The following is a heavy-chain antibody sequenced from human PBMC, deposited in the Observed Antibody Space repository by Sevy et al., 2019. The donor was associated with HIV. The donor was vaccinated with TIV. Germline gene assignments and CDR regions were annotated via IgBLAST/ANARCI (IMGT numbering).Heavy chain of an antibody. D-gene: IGHD5-18*01. V-gene: IGHV3-30*02. CDR1: GFTFSSYG. CDR3: TKDGTRGYSYGLAYHYYYYMDV. Sequence: GGSLRLSCTASGFTFSSYGMHWVRQAPGMGLEWVAFIHYDASNKVYVDSVKCRFTISRENSKNTLYLQMNSLRAEDTAVYYCTKDGTRGYSYGLAYHYYYYMDVWGKGTTVTVSS. CDR2: IHYDASNK. J-gene: IGHJ6*03.